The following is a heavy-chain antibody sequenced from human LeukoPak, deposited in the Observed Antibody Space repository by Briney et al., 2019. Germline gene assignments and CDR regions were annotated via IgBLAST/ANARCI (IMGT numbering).Heavy chain of an antibody. J-gene: IGHJ5*02. CDR2: IYYSGST. Sequence: PGGSLRLSWAASGFTFSSSNMNWVRQAPGKGLEWIGYIYYSGSTNYNPSLKSRVTISVDTSKDQFSLKLSSVTAADTAVYYCARHGWVRGVNNWFDPWGQGTLVTVSS. V-gene: IGHV4-59*01. D-gene: IGHD3-10*01. CDR3: ARHGWVRGVNNWFDP. CDR1: GFTFSSSN.